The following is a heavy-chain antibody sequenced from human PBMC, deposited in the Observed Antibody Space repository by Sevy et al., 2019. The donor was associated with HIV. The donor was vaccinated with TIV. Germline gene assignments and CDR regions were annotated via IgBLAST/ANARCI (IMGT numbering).Heavy chain of an antibody. Sequence: SETLSLTCTVSGASITNYYWSWIRQPAGKGLEWIGRINTRGDTRYNPSLKSRVTMSLDTSQKHFSLKLTSVIAADTAVYYCAIDVVVRGVFPTYYYHYYMDVWGKGTTVTVSS. CDR2: INTRGDT. D-gene: IGHD3-10*01. J-gene: IGHJ6*03. V-gene: IGHV4-4*07. CDR1: GASITNYY. CDR3: AIDVVVRGVFPTYYYHYYMDV.